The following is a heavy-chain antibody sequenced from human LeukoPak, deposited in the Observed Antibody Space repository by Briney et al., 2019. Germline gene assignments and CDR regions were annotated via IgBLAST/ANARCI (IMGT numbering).Heavy chain of an antibody. CDR3: AKDQAIFGVVAPDY. D-gene: IGHD3-3*01. Sequence: GGSLRLSCAASGFTFSNYAMSWVRQAPGKGLEWVSAISGSGGSTYYADSVKGRFTISRDNSKNTLYLQMNSLRAEDTAVYYCAKDQAIFGVVAPDYWGQGTLVTVSS. CDR2: ISGSGGST. J-gene: IGHJ4*02. CDR1: GFTFSNYA. V-gene: IGHV3-23*01.